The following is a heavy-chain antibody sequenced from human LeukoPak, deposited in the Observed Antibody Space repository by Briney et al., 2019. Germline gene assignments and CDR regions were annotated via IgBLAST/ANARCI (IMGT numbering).Heavy chain of an antibody. CDR3: AREDLGAAYFDF. CDR1: GDTFSTNNVA. CDR2: TYYRSKWYN. V-gene: IGHV6-1*01. D-gene: IGHD3-16*01. Sequence: SQTLSLTCAISGDTFSTNNVAWNWIRQSPSRGLEWLGRTYYRSKWYNDYAVSVKSRITINPDTSKNQFSLQLNSATPDDTAVYYCAREDLGAAYFDFWGQGTLVTVSS. J-gene: IGHJ4*02.